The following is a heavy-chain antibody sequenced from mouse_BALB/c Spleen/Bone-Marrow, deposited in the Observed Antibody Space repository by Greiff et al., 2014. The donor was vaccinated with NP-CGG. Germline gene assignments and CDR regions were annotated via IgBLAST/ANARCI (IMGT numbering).Heavy chain of an antibody. CDR3: ARRGLYGYDFDY. CDR2: IWSGGST. CDR1: GFSLISYG. V-gene: IGHV2-2*02. J-gene: IGHJ2*01. Sequence: QVQLQQSGPGLVQPSQSLSITCTVSGFSLISYGVHWVRQSPGKGLEWLGVIWSGGSTDYNVAFISRLSISKDNSKSQVSFKMNSLQANDTAIYYCARRGLYGYDFDYWGQGTTLTVSS. D-gene: IGHD2-2*01.